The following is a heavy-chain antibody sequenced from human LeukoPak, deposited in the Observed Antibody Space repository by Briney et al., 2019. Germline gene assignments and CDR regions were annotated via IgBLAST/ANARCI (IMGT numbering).Heavy chain of an antibody. J-gene: IGHJ6*03. CDR1: GSSISSYY. Sequence: SETLSLTCTVSGSSISSYYWSWIRQPPGKGLEWIGYIYYSGSTNYNPSLKSRVTISVDTSKNQFSLKLSSVTAADTAVYYCARDGGYCSSTSCYKGVYMDVWGKGTTVTVSS. D-gene: IGHD2-2*02. CDR2: IYYSGST. V-gene: IGHV4-59*01. CDR3: ARDGGYCSSTSCYKGVYMDV.